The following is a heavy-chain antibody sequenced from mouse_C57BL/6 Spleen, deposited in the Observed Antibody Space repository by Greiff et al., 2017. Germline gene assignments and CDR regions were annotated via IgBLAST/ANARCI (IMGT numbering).Heavy chain of an antibody. CDR1: GYTFTDHI. D-gene: IGHD2-1*01. CDR2: IYPRDGST. V-gene: IGHV1-78*01. Sequence: VQLQQSDAELVKPGASVKISCKVSGYTFTDHIIHWMKQRPEKGLEWIGYIYPRDGSTKYNEKFKGKATLTADKSSSTSYMQLNSLTTDDSAVYFFTRRGDGNFFAYWGQGTLVTVSA. J-gene: IGHJ3*01. CDR3: TRRGDGNFFAY.